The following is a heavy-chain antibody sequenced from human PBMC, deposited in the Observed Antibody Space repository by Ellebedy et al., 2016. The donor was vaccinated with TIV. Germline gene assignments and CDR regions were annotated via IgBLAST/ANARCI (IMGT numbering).Heavy chain of an antibody. CDR1: GFTFSTYW. D-gene: IGHD6-13*01. V-gene: IGHV3-74*01. CDR2: INGDGNII. Sequence: GESLKISCAASGFTFSTYWMHWVRQAPGKGLVWVSRINGDGNIITYADSVKGRFTISRDNAKNTLSLQMDSLRVEDTAVYYCARDPVMAASGAGLDYWGQGSLVTVSS. CDR3: ARDPVMAASGAGLDY. J-gene: IGHJ4*02.